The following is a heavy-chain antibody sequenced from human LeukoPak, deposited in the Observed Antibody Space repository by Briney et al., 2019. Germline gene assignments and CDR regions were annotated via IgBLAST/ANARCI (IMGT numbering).Heavy chain of an antibody. CDR3: ARGVTIFGVVIEHWFDP. Sequence: PSETLSLTCTVSNDSIKDYYWNWIRQPPGKGLEWIGFISNSGSTNYNPSLKSRVTISVDTSKNQFSLKLSSVTAADTAVYYCARGVTIFGVVIEHWFDPWGQGTLVTVSS. D-gene: IGHD3-3*01. CDR1: NDSIKDYY. CDR2: ISNSGST. V-gene: IGHV4-59*01. J-gene: IGHJ5*02.